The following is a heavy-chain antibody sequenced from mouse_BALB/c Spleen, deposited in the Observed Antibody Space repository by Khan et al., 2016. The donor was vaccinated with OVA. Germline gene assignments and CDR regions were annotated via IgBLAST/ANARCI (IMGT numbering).Heavy chain of an antibody. J-gene: IGHJ3*01. CDR2: ISYSGNT. D-gene: IGHD2-4*01. V-gene: IGHV3-2*02. Sequence: VQLKESGPGLVKPSQSLPLTCTVTGYSITSEYTWNWIRQFPGNKLEWMGFISYSGNTRYNPSLKSRISITRDTSKNQFFLQLNSVTSEDTATYYCTRKDYYDYDPFPYWGQGTLVTVSA. CDR1: GYSITSEYT. CDR3: TRKDYYDYDPFPY.